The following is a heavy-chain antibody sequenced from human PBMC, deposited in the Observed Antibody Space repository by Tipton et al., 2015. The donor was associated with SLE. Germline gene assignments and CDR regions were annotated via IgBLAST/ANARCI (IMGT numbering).Heavy chain of an antibody. CDR2: IYHSGSGST. V-gene: IGHV4-59*01. Sequence: LRLSCTVSGGSINNYYWNWIRQTPGRGLEWIGYIYHSGSGSTKYNPSLRSRVIISADTSKNQFSLRLSSVTAADTAVYYCARGNLDYYILTGDYRSDAFDFWGQGTMVTVSS. CDR3: ARGNLDYYILTGDYRSDAFDF. J-gene: IGHJ3*01. CDR1: GGSINNYY. D-gene: IGHD3-9*01.